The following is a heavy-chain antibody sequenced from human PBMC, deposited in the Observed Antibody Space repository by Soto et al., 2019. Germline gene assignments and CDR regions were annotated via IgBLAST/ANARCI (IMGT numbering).Heavy chain of an antibody. CDR1: GFIFSTYG. J-gene: IGHJ4*02. V-gene: IGHV3-33*01. CDR2: IWPDGSNK. Sequence: QVQLVESGGGVVQPGRSLRLSCTTSGFIFSTYGRHWVRQAPGKGLEWVAVIWPDGSNKYYADSVKGRFTISRDNSRNILWLQMNSLRAEDTAIYYWVRAVGPYDYWGQGTLVTVSS. D-gene: IGHD1-26*01. CDR3: VRAVGPYDY.